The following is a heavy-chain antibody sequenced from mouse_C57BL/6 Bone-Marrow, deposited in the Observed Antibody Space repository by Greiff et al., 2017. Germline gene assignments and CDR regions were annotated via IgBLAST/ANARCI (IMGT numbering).Heavy chain of an antibody. D-gene: IGHD2-3*01. CDR3: ARLIRGGYCVDD. CDR2: IDPSDSET. Sequence: QVQLQQPGAELVRPGSSVKLSCKASGYTFTSYWMHWVKQRPIQGLEWIGNIDPSDSETHYNQKFKDKATLTVDKSSSTAYMQLSSLTSEDSAVYYCARLIRGGYCVDDWGQGTTLTVSS. CDR1: GYTFTSYW. V-gene: IGHV1-52*01. J-gene: IGHJ2*01.